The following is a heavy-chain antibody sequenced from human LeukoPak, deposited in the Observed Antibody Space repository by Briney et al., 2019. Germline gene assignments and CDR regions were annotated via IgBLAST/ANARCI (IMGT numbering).Heavy chain of an antibody. D-gene: IGHD3-16*01. V-gene: IGHV1-69*13. Sequence: SVKVSCKASGGTFSSHAISWVRQAPGQGLEWMGGIMPMFGTVDYAQKFQGRVTITADESTSTVYMELSSLRSEDTAVYYCARYGAGTFEKVIVYFFDYWGQGTLVTVSS. J-gene: IGHJ4*02. CDR3: ARYGAGTFEKVIVYFFDY. CDR1: GGTFSSHA. CDR2: IMPMFGTV.